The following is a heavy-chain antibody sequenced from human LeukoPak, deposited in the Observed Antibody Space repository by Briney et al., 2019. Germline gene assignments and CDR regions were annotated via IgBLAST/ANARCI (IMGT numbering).Heavy chain of an antibody. D-gene: IGHD3-9*01. CDR2: IIPIFGTA. Sequence: ASVNVSCKASGGTFSSYAISWVRQAPGQGLEWMGGIIPIFGTANYAQKFQGRVTITADESTSTAYMELSSLRSEDTAVYYCARATGGLRYFDWLFDYWGQGTLVTVSS. V-gene: IGHV1-69*01. CDR1: GGTFSSYA. J-gene: IGHJ4*02. CDR3: ARATGGLRYFDWLFDY.